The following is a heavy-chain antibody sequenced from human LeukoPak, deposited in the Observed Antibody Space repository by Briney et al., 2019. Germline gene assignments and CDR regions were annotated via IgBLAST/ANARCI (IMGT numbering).Heavy chain of an antibody. J-gene: IGHJ3*02. CDR1: GGSISSYY. V-gene: IGHV4-59*01. CDR2: IYYSGST. Sequence: SETLSLTCTVSGGSISSYYWSWIRQPPGKGLEWIGYIYYSGSTSYNPSLKSRVTISVDTSKNQFSLKLSSVTAADTAVYYCARGSCSSTSCYMGRGDAFDIWGQGTMVTVSS. D-gene: IGHD2-2*02. CDR3: ARGSCSSTSCYMGRGDAFDI.